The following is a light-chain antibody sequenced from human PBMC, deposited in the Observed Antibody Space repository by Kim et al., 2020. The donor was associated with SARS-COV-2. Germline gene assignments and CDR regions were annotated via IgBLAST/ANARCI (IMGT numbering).Light chain of an antibody. Sequence: SSELTQDPAVSVALGQTVRITCQGDSLRSYYATWYQQKPGQAPILVIYGKNNRTSGIPDRFSGSSSGKTASLTITGTQAGDEADYYCNSRDSNDNVVFGGGTKLTVL. CDR3: NSRDSNDNVV. CDR1: SLRSYY. CDR2: GKN. V-gene: IGLV3-19*01. J-gene: IGLJ2*01.